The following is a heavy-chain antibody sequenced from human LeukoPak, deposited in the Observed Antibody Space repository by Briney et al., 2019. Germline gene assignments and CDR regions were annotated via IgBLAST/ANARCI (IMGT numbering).Heavy chain of an antibody. CDR1: GGSISSYY. J-gene: IGHJ6*03. Sequence: SETLSLTCTVSGGSISSYYWSWIRQPPGKGLEWIGYIYYIGSTYYNPSLKSRVTISVDTSKNQFSLKLSSVTAADTAVYYCARHIGGRYYYYYMDVWGKGTTVTISS. CDR3: ARHIGGRYYYYYMDV. D-gene: IGHD2-21*01. V-gene: IGHV4-59*04. CDR2: IYYIGST.